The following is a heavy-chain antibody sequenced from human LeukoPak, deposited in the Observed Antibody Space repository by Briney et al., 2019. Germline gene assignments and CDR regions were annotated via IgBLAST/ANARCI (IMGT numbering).Heavy chain of an antibody. CDR1: GISLSNYA. Sequence: GGPLRLSCVVSGISLSNYAMTWVRQAPGKGLEWVSYISERGGSTTYADSVKGRFTISRDTSLNTLYLQMNNLRAEDTAVYFCAKRGVVIRGILVIGYHQEAYHYDFWGQGVLVTVPS. V-gene: IGHV3-23*01. CDR3: AKRGVVIRGILVIGYHQEAYHYDF. D-gene: IGHD3-10*01. CDR2: ISERGGST. J-gene: IGHJ4*02.